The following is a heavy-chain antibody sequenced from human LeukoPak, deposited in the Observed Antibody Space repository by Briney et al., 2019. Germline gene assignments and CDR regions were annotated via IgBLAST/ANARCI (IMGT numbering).Heavy chain of an antibody. Sequence: ASVKVSCKASGYTFTTYGISWVRQAPGQGPEWMGWISTYNANTKYEQKLQGRVTMTTDTSMTTAYMELSSLRSEDTAVYHCARGKDLDYWGQGTLVTVSS. CDR3: ARGKDLDY. CDR1: GYTFTTYG. V-gene: IGHV1-18*01. CDR2: ISTYNANT. J-gene: IGHJ4*02.